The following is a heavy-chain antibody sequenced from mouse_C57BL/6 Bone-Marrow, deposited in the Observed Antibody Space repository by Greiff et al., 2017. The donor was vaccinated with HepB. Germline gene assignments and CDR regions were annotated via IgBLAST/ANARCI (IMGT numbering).Heavy chain of an antibody. D-gene: IGHD3-2*02. V-gene: IGHV1-82*01. CDR2: IYPGDGDT. Sequence: QVHLKQSGPELMKPGASVKISCKASGYAFSSSWMNWVKQRPGKGLEWIGRIYPGDGDTNYNGKFKGKATLTADKSSSTAYMQLSSLTSEDSAVYFCARLDSSGYYAMDYWGQGTSVTVSS. CDR3: ARLDSSGYYAMDY. J-gene: IGHJ4*01. CDR1: GYAFSSSW.